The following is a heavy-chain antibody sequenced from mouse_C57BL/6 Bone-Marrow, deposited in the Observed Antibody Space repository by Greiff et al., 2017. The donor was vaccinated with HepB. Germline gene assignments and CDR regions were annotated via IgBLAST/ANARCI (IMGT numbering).Heavy chain of an antibody. D-gene: IGHD4-1*01. CDR1: GFTFSSYA. Sequence: EVKLVESGEGLVKPGGSLKLSCAASGFTFSSYAMSWVRQTPEKRLEWVAYISSGGDYIYYADTVKGRFTISRDNARNTLYLQMSSLKSEDTAMYYCTRVGTGTAFAYWGQGTLVTVSA. J-gene: IGHJ3*01. CDR3: TRVGTGTAFAY. CDR2: ISSGGDYI. V-gene: IGHV5-9-1*02.